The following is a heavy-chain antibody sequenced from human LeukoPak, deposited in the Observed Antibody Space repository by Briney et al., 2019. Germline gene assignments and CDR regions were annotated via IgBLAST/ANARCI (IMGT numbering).Heavy chain of an antibody. Sequence: SGGSLRLSCAASGFTFSSYSMNWVRQAPGKGLEWVSYISSSSSTIYYADSVKGRFTISRDNAKNSLYLQMNSLRAEDTAVYYCARDMGMNYYDSSGYYQLEFDYWGQGTLVTVSS. D-gene: IGHD3-22*01. J-gene: IGHJ4*02. CDR1: GFTFSSYS. V-gene: IGHV3-48*04. CDR3: ARDMGMNYYDSSGYYQLEFDY. CDR2: ISSSSSTI.